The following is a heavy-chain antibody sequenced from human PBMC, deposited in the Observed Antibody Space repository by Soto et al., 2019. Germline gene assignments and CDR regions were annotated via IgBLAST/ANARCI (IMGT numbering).Heavy chain of an antibody. D-gene: IGHD3-22*01. CDR1: GGSISSGDYS. Sequence: LSLTCAVSGGSISSGDYSWSWIRQPPGKGLEWIGYIYHSGSTYYNPSLKSRVTISVDRSKNQFSLNLSSVTAADTAVYYCARVQIDFYDSSGFSPWFDPWGQGTLVTVSS. CDR2: IYHSGST. CDR3: ARVQIDFYDSSGFSPWFDP. V-gene: IGHV4-30-2*01. J-gene: IGHJ5*01.